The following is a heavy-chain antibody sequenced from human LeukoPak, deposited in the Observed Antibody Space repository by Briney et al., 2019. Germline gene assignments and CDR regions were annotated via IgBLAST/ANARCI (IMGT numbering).Heavy chain of an antibody. CDR3: ARDGTYNSFDY. V-gene: IGHV4-4*07. Sequence: PSETLSLTCTVSGGSISSYYWSWIRQTAGKGLEWIGRIYSSGSTTYNPSLKSRVTLSVDTSKNQFSLKLSSVTAADTAMYYCARDGTYNSFDYWGQGTLVTVSS. CDR1: GGSISSYY. CDR2: IYSSGST. D-gene: IGHD1-14*01. J-gene: IGHJ4*02.